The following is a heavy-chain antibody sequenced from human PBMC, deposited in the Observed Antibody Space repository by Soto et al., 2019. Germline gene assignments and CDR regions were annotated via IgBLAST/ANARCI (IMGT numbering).Heavy chain of an antibody. J-gene: IGHJ4*01. V-gene: IGHV3-23*01. CDR2: ISPGGRGT. D-gene: IGHD3-9*01. CDR3: AKDPSTGPADY. CDR1: VFTFSFGSYD. Sequence: RGSLVLYCAASVFTFSFGSYDVRWVRQAPGKGLEWVATISPGGRGTHYADSVKGRFTISRDNSKSTLSLQMDGLRAEDTAVYYCAKDPSTGPADYWGHGTLVTVSS.